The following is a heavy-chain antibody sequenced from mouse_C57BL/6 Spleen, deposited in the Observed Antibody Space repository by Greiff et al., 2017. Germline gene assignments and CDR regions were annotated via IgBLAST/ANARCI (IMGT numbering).Heavy chain of an antibody. CDR2: IYPYNDGT. CDR3: ARLGNHTMFAY. CDR1: GYTFTSYV. Sequence: VQLKESGPELVKPGASVKMSCKASGYTFTSYVMHWVKQKPGQGLEWIGYIYPYNDGTKYNEKFKGKATLTSDKSSSTAYIELSSLTSEDSAVYYCARLGNHTMFAYWGQGTLVTVSA. J-gene: IGHJ3*01. V-gene: IGHV1-14*01. D-gene: IGHD2-1*01.